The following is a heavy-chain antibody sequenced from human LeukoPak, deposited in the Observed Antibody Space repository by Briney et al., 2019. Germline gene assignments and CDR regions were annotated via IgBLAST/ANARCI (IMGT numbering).Heavy chain of an antibody. V-gene: IGHV4-4*07. D-gene: IGHD6-13*01. Sequence: SETLSLTCTVSGGSISSYDWSWIRQPAGKGLEWIGRIYNSGSTDYNPSLKSRVIMSVDTSKNQFSLKLSSVTAADTAVYYCARVSSSWYQDWYFDLWGRGTLVTVSS. CDR3: ARVSSSWYQDWYFDL. CDR2: IYNSGST. J-gene: IGHJ2*01. CDR1: GGSISSYD.